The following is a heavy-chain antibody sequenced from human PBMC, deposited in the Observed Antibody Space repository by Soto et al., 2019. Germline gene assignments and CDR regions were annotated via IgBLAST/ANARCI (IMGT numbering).Heavy chain of an antibody. CDR2: IYYSGST. J-gene: IGHJ5*02. V-gene: IGHV4-59*08. D-gene: IGHD3-16*01. CDR1: GGSISIYY. CDR3: ARLGSGHWFDP. Sequence: PSETLSLTCTVSGGSISIYYWSWIRQPPGKGLEWIGYIYYSGSTNYNPSLKSRVTISVDTSKNQFSLKLSSVTAADTAVYYCARLGSGHWFDPWGQGTLVTVSS.